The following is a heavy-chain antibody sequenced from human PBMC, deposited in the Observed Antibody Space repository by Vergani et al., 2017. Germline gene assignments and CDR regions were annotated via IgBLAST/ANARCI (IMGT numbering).Heavy chain of an antibody. CDR3: AGELFYYYSSGYYSGFFDY. Sequence: EVQLVESGGGLVKPGGSLRLSCAASGFTFSSYSMNWVRQAPGKGLEWVSSISSSSSYIYYADSVKGRFTISRDNAKNSLYLQMNSLRAEDTAVYYCAGELFYYYSSGYYSGFFDYWGQGTLVTVSS. CDR2: ISSSSSYI. CDR1: GFTFSSYS. V-gene: IGHV3-21*01. D-gene: IGHD3-22*01. J-gene: IGHJ4*02.